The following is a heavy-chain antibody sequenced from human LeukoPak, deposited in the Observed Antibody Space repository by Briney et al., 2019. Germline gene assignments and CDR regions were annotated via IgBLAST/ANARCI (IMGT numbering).Heavy chain of an antibody. CDR2: IYYSGTH. V-gene: IGHV4-59*01. CDR3: AKALESSGYLRAFDI. Sequence: PSETLSLTCTVSGGSISSFYWSWLRQPRAKGLEEIGHIYYSGTHNYNPSLKSRVTISVDTYKTQFSLKLSSVPAADTAIYCGAKALESSGYLRAFDIWGQGTMVTVS. CDR1: GGSISSFY. D-gene: IGHD3-22*01. J-gene: IGHJ3*02.